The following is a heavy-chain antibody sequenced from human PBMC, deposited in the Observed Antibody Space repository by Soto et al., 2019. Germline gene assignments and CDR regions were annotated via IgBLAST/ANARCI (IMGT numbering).Heavy chain of an antibody. V-gene: IGHV4-30-2*01. CDR1: GGSISSGGYS. Sequence: SETLSLTCAVSGGSISSGGYSWSWIRQPPGKGLEWIGYIYHSGSTYYNPSLKSRVTISVDRSKNQFSLKLSSVTAADTAVYYCARIVATGGDWFDPWGQGTPVTVSS. CDR3: ARIVATGGDWFDP. J-gene: IGHJ5*02. CDR2: IYHSGST. D-gene: IGHD5-12*01.